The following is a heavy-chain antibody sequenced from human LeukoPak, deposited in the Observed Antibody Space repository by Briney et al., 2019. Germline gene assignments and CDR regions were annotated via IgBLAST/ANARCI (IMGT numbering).Heavy chain of an antibody. Sequence: ASVKVSCKASGYTFTSYDINWVRQATGQGLEWMGWMNPNSGNTDYAQKFQGRVTMTRDTSISTAYMELSRLRSDDTAVYYCARQSGITGPGAFDIWGQGTMVTVSS. CDR2: MNPNSGNT. CDR1: GYTFTSYD. V-gene: IGHV1-8*01. J-gene: IGHJ3*02. CDR3: ARQSGITGPGAFDI. D-gene: IGHD1-20*01.